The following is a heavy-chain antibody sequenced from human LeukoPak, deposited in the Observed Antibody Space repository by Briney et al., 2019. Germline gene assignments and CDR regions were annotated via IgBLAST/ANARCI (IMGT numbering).Heavy chain of an antibody. CDR1: GFTFSSYA. CDR3: AKDDGWYPLRGYFDY. D-gene: IGHD6-19*01. J-gene: IGHJ4*02. V-gene: IGHV3-23*01. CDR2: ISGSGGST. Sequence: GGSLRLSCAASGFTFSSYAVSWVRQAPGKGLEWVSAISGSGGSTYYADSVKGRFTISRDNSKNTLYLQMNSLRAEDTAVYYCAKDDGWYPLRGYFDYWGQGTLVTVSS.